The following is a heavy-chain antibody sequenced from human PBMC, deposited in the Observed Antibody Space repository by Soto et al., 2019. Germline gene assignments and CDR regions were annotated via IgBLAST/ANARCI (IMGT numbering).Heavy chain of an antibody. CDR2: IYPGDSDT. V-gene: IGHV5-51*01. J-gene: IGHJ4*02. Sequence: PGESLKISCKGSGYSFTSYWIGWVRQMPGKGLEWMGIIYPGDSDTRYSPSFQGQVTISADKSISTAYLQWSSLKASDTAMYYCARIYSPSDSGIYWPPGYFDFPCQATLLTLSS. CDR3: ARIYSPSDSGIYWPPGYFDF. CDR1: GYSFTSYW. D-gene: IGHD1-26*01.